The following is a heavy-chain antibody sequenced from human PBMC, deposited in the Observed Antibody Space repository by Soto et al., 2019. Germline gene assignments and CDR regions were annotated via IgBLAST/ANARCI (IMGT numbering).Heavy chain of an antibody. CDR3: ARRDFDFWTGLGGNFDY. Sequence: GESLKISCKGSGYSFTSYWIGWVRQMPGKGLEWMGIIYPGDSDTRYSPSFQGQVTISADKSISTAYLQWSSLKASDTAMYYCARRDFDFWTGLGGNFDYWGQGTLVTVSS. CDR2: IYPGDSDT. D-gene: IGHD3-3*01. CDR1: GYSFTSYW. V-gene: IGHV5-51*01. J-gene: IGHJ4*02.